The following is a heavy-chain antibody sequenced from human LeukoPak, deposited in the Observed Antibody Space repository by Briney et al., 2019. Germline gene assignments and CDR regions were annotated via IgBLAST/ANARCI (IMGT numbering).Heavy chain of an antibody. CDR2: INHSGST. J-gene: IGHJ6*02. CDR3: ARNQNYAYYYYGMDV. V-gene: IGHV4-34*01. Sequence: SSETLSLTCAVYGGSFSGYYWSWIRQPPGKGLEWIGEINHSGSTNYNPSLKSRVTISVDTSKNQFSLKLSSVTAADTAVYYCARNQNYAYYYYGMDVWSQGTTVTVSS. CDR1: GGSFSGYY. D-gene: IGHD1-7*01.